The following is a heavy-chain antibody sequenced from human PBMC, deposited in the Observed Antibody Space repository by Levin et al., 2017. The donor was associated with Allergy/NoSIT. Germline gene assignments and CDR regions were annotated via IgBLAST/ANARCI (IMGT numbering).Heavy chain of an antibody. CDR3: ARAYSSSWPDYYYGMDV. D-gene: IGHD6-13*01. J-gene: IGHJ6*02. CDR1: GFTFSSYG. Sequence: SCAASGFTFSSYGMHWVRQAPGKGLEWVAVIWYDGSNKYYADSVKGRFTISRDNSKNTLYLQMNSLRAEDTAVYYCARAYSSSWPDYYYGMDVWGQGTTVTVSS. V-gene: IGHV3-33*01. CDR2: IWYDGSNK.